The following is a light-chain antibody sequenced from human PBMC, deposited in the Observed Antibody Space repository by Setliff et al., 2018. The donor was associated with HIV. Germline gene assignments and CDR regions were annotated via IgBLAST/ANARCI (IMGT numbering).Light chain of an antibody. CDR3: FSNTGSNTYV. CDR2: QAT. J-gene: IGLJ1*01. Sequence: LTQPASVSGSPGQSITISCTGTSSDIGRYNLVSWYQQYPGKAPKLMIYQATKRPSGVSNRFSGSKSGNTASLTISGLQAEDEADYYCFSNTGSNTYVFGSGTKVTVL. V-gene: IGLV2-23*01. CDR1: SSDIGRYNL.